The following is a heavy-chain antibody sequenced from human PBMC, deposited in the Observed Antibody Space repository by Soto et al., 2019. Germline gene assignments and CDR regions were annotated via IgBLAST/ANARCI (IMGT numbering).Heavy chain of an antibody. CDR3: ASGYSSGWYGNDAFDI. J-gene: IGHJ3*02. Sequence: SQTLLLTCAISGDSVSSNSAAWNWIRQSPSRGLEWLGRTYYRSKWYNDYAVSVKSRITINPDTSKNQSSLQLNSVTPEDTAVYYCASGYSSGWYGNDAFDIWGQGTMVTVSS. CDR2: TYYRSKWYN. CDR1: GDSVSSNSAA. V-gene: IGHV6-1*01. D-gene: IGHD6-19*01.